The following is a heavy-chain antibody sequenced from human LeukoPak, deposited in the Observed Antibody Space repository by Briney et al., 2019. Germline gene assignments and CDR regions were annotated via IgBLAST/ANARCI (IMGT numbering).Heavy chain of an antibody. V-gene: IGHV3-7*01. CDR2: IKQDGSEK. CDR3: AREVVSSGWYRGTYFDY. D-gene: IGHD6-19*01. CDR1: GFTFSSYW. J-gene: IGHJ4*02. Sequence: SLRLSCAASGFTFSSYWMSWVRQAPGKGLEWVANIKQDGSEKYYVDSVKGRFTISRDNAKNSLYLQMNSLRAEDTAVYYCAREVVSSGWYRGTYFDYWGQGTLVTVSS.